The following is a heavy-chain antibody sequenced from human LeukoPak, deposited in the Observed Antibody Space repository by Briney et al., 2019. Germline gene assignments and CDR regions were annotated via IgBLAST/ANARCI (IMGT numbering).Heavy chain of an antibody. CDR1: GGSISSNY. J-gene: IGHJ3*02. V-gene: IGHV4-59*01. CDR3: ASVRIAVAGPYDAFDI. D-gene: IGHD6-19*01. Sequence: KASETLSLTCTVSGGSISSNYWSWIRQPPGKGLEWIGYIYYSGSTNYNPSLKSRVTISVDTSKNQFSLKLSSVTAADTAVYYCASVRIAVAGPYDAFDIWGQGTMVTVSS. CDR2: IYYSGST.